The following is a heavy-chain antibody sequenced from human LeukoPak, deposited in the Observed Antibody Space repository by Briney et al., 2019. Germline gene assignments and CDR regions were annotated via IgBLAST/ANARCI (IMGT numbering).Heavy chain of an antibody. D-gene: IGHD1-26*01. J-gene: IGHJ4*02. Sequence: SVKVSCKASGYPFASYGISWVRQAPGQGLEWMGWISAYKGNTNYAQKFQGRVTMTTDTSTSTAYMELRSLRSDDTAVYYCAAWELPYYFDYWGQGTLVTVSS. CDR3: AAWELPYYFDY. CDR2: ISAYKGNT. CDR1: GYPFASYG. V-gene: IGHV1-18*01.